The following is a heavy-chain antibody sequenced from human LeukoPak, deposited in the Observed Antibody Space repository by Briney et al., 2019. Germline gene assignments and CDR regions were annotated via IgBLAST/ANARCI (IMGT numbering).Heavy chain of an antibody. V-gene: IGHV1-69*05. Sequence: ASVKVSCKASGCTFSSYAISWVRQAPGQGLEWMGRIIPIFGTANYAQKFQGRVTITTDESTSTAYMELSSLRSEDTAVYYCASEYSGYDDYFDYWGQGTLVTVSS. J-gene: IGHJ4*02. CDR3: ASEYSGYDDYFDY. CDR2: IIPIFGTA. CDR1: GCTFSSYA. D-gene: IGHD5-12*01.